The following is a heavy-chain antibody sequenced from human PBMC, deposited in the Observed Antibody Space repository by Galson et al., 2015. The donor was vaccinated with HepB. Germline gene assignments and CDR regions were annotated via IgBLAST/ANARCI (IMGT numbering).Heavy chain of an antibody. CDR2: IWYDGSNK. CDR1: GFTFSSYG. CDR3: ARPTIFGVPTDYMDV. J-gene: IGHJ6*03. Sequence: LRLSCAASGFTFSSYGMHWVRQAPGKGLEWVAVIWYDGSNKYYADSVKGRFTISRDNSKNTLYLQMNSLRAEDTAVYYCARPTIFGVPTDYMDVWGKGTTVTVSS. V-gene: IGHV3-33*01. D-gene: IGHD3-3*01.